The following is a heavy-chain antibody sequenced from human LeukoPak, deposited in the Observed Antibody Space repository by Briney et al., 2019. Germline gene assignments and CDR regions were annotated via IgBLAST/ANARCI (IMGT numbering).Heavy chain of an antibody. CDR3: ARVRYFDWLFFFDY. V-gene: IGHV3-30*03. CDR2: ISYDGSNK. D-gene: IGHD3-9*01. Sequence: GGSLRLSCAASGITFSSYGMHWVRQAPGKGLEWVAVISYDGSNKYYADSVKGRFTISRDNSKNILYLQMNSLRAEDTAVYYCARVRYFDWLFFFDYWGQGTLVTVSS. J-gene: IGHJ4*02. CDR1: GITFSSYG.